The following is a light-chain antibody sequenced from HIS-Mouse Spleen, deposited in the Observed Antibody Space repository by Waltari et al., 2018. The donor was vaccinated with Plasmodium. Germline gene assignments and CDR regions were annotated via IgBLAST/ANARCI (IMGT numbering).Light chain of an antibody. J-gene: IGKJ1*01. CDR1: QSISSY. CDR3: QQNYNTWT. CDR2: AAS. V-gene: IGKV1-39*01. Sequence: DIQMTQSPSSLSASVGDRVTITCRASQSISSYLNWYQQKPGKAPKLLIYAASSLQSGVPSMFSGSGSGTDFTLTISSLQPEDFATYYYQQNYNTWTFGQGTKVEIK.